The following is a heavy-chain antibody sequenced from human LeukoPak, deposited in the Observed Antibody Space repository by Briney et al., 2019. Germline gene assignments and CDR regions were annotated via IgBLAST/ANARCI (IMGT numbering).Heavy chain of an antibody. CDR1: GYTFTNYG. J-gene: IGHJ4*02. D-gene: IGHD2-2*01. V-gene: IGHV1-18*01. CDR2: ISAYNGNT. CDR3: ARVGYCSSTSCYHFDY. Sequence: GASVKVSCKASGYTFTNYGISWVRQAPGQGLEWMGWISAYNGNTNYAQKLQGRVTMTTDTSTSTAYMELRSLRSDDTAVYYCARVGYCSSTSCYHFDYWGQGTLVTVSS.